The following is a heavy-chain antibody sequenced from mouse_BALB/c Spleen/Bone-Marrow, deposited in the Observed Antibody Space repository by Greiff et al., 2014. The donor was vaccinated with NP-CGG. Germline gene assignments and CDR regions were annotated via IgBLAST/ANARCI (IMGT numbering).Heavy chain of an antibody. V-gene: IGHV1S41*01. Sequence: DLVKPGASVKLSCKASGYTFTSYWINWIKQRPGQGLEWIGRIAPGSGSTYYNETFKGKATLTVDTSSSTAYIQLSSLSSEDSAVYFCARSSDGYFDVWGAGTTVTVSS. J-gene: IGHJ1*01. CDR1: GYTFTSYW. CDR2: IAPGSGST. D-gene: IGHD2-3*01. CDR3: ARSSDGYFDV.